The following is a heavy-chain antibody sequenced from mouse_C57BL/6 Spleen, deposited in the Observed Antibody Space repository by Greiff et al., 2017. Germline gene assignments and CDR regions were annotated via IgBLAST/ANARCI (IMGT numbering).Heavy chain of an antibody. J-gene: IGHJ2*01. V-gene: IGHV1-47*01. CDR1: GYTFTTYP. CDR3: AREGAYEGGPYFDY. D-gene: IGHD2-12*01. CDR2: FHPYNDDT. Sequence: QVHVKQSGAELVKPGASVKMSCKASGYTFTTYPIEWMKQNHGKSLEWIGNFHPYNDDTKYNEKFKGKATLTVEKSSSTVYLELSRLTTDDPAVYYGAREGAYEGGPYFDYWGQGTTLTVSS.